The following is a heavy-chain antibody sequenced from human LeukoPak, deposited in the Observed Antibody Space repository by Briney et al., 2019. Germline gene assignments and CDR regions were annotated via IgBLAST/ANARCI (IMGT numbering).Heavy chain of an antibody. J-gene: IGHJ4*02. D-gene: IGHD6-19*01. CDR3: ARVDSSGWSVDY. V-gene: IGHV1-8*03. CDR2: MNPNSGNT. CDR1: GYTFSGYY. Sequence: ASVKVSCKASGYTFSGYYIHWVRQAPGQGLEWMGWMNPNSGNTGYAQKFQGRVTITRNTSISTAYMELSSLRSEDTAVYYCARVDSSGWSVDYWGRGTLVTVSS.